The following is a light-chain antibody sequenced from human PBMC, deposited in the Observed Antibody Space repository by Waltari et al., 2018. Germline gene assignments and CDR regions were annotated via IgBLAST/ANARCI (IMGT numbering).Light chain of an antibody. V-gene: IGLV2-23*01. CDR3: GSYAGGTSWV. Sequence: QSALTQPASVSGSPGQSTTISCTASRGDIGTYHLVSWYQPHPGNAPRLLIHDATKRPSGISSRFSGSKSGNTASLTISGLQAEDEADYFCGSYAGGTSWVFGGGTQVTVL. J-gene: IGLJ3*02. CDR1: RGDIGTYHL. CDR2: DAT.